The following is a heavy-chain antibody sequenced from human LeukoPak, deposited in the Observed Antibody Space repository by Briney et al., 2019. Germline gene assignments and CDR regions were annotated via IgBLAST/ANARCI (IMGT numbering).Heavy chain of an antibody. Sequence: PSETLSLTCAVYGGSFSGYYWSWIRQPPGKGLEWIGEINHSGSTNYNPSLKSRVTISVDTSKNQCSLKLSSVTAADTAVYYCAKNSRVYATSYYYYYYMDVWGKGTTVTVSS. D-gene: IGHD2-8*01. V-gene: IGHV4-34*01. CDR1: GGSFSGYY. CDR2: INHSGST. CDR3: AKNSRVYATSYYYYYYMDV. J-gene: IGHJ6*03.